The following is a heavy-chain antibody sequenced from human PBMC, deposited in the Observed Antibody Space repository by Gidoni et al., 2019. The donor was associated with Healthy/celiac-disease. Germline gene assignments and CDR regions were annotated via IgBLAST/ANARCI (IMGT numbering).Heavy chain of an antibody. J-gene: IGHJ4*02. CDR3: ARDHMMAMGY. V-gene: IGHV3-66*01. D-gene: IGHD3-16*01. Sequence: EVQLVESGGVLVQPGGSLRLSCAASGFTVSSNYMSWVRQAPGKGLECVSVIYSGGSTYYADSVKGRFTISRDNSKNTLYLQMNSLRAEDTAVYYCARDHMMAMGYWGQGTLVTVSS. CDR2: IYSGGST. CDR1: GFTVSSNY.